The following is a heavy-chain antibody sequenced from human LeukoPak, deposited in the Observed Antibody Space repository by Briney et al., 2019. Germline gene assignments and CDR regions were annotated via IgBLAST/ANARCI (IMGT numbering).Heavy chain of an antibody. Sequence: ASVKVSCKASGYTFTGYFMHWVRQAPGQGLEWMGWINPNSGGTNYAQKFQGRVTMTRDTSISTAYMELSRLRSDDTAVYYCARSRGVGIAVVVWGQGTLVTVSS. V-gene: IGHV1-2*02. CDR1: GYTFTGYF. CDR3: ARSRGVGIAVVV. J-gene: IGHJ4*02. CDR2: INPNSGGT. D-gene: IGHD6-19*01.